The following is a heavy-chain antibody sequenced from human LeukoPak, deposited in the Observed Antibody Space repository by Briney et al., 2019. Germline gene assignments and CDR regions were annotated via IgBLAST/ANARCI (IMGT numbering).Heavy chain of an antibody. CDR2: ISSSGSTI. Sequence: GGSQRLSCAASGFTFSDYYMSWIRQAPGKGLEWVSYISSSGSTIYYADSVKGRFTISRDNAKNSLYLQMNSLRAEDTAVYYCAKGRFRVGATHPTDYWGQGTLVTVSS. J-gene: IGHJ4*02. V-gene: IGHV3-11*01. CDR1: GFTFSDYY. D-gene: IGHD1-26*01. CDR3: AKGRFRVGATHPTDY.